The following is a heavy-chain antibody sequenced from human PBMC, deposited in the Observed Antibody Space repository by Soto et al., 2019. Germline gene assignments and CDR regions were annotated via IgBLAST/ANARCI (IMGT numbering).Heavy chain of an antibody. D-gene: IGHD6-19*01. CDR1: GFTFSSYA. Sequence: PGGSLRLSCAASGFTFSSYAMSWVRQTPGKGLEWVSTLSGSGGTTYYADSVKGQFTISRDNSKSTLYLQMNSLRAEDTAVYYCATDLVAVAGTLYYFDYWGQGTLVTVSS. J-gene: IGHJ4*02. CDR2: LSGSGGTT. V-gene: IGHV3-23*01. CDR3: ATDLVAVAGTLYYFDY.